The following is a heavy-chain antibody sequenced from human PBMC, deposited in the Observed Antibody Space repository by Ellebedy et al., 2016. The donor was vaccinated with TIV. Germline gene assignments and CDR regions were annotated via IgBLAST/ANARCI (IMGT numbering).Heavy chain of an antibody. CDR1: GYTFTSYF. CDR3: ARGDNYYYDSSGYYYSY. CDR2: INPTSGSS. Sequence: ASVKVSCKASGYTFTSYFLYWVRQAPGQGLEWMGIINPTSGSSNYAQKFQGRVTVTRDTSTSTVYMELSSLRSEDTAVYYCARGDNYYYDSSGYYYSYWGQGTLVTVSS. D-gene: IGHD3-22*01. V-gene: IGHV1-46*01. J-gene: IGHJ4*02.